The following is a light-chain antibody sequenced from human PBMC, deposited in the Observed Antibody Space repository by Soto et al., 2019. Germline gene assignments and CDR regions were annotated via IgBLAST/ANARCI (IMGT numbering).Light chain of an antibody. J-gene: IGKJ1*01. CDR2: DAS. V-gene: IGKV1-5*01. CDR1: QSVSWW. Sequence: DIQITQSPSTLSASVGDRLTITCRASQSVSWWLAWYQQKPGKAPKLLIYDASSSKSGVPSRLSGSGSGTEFTLTISSLQPDDFAIYYCQQYNTLWTFGQGTKVDIK. CDR3: QQYNTLWT.